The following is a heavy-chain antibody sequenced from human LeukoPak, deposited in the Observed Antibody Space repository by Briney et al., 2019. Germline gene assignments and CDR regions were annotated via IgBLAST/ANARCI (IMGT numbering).Heavy chain of an antibody. CDR3: ARTKRDFWSGYYTGYYYYGMDV. J-gene: IGHJ6*02. CDR1: GYTLTELS. CDR2: FDPEDGET. D-gene: IGHD3-3*01. Sequence: ASVKVSCKVSGYTLTELSMHWVRQAPGKGLEWMGGFDPEDGETIYAQKFQGRVTMTRNTSISTAYMELSSLRSEDTAVYYCARTKRDFWSGYYTGYYYYGMDVWGQGTTVTVSS. V-gene: IGHV1-24*01.